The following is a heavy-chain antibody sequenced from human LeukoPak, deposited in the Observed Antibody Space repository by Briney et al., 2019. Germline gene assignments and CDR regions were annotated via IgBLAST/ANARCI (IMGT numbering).Heavy chain of an antibody. CDR3: AREVAARPRTGNNWFDP. D-gene: IGHD6-6*01. Sequence: GSVKVSCKASGYTFIDYYIHWVRQAPGQGLEWMGWVNPNRGDTNYAQKFRGRVTISVDTSKNQFSLKLSSVTAADTAVYYCAREVAARPRTGNNWFDPWGQGTLVTVSS. V-gene: IGHV1-2*02. J-gene: IGHJ5*02. CDR1: GYTFIDYY. CDR2: VNPNRGDT.